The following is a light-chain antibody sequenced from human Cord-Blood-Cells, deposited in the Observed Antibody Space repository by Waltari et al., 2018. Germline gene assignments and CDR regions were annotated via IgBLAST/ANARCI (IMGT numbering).Light chain of an antibody. CDR1: QSVSSY. CDR3: QQRSNWPHT. V-gene: IGKV3-11*01. CDR2: DAS. Sequence: EIVLTQSPAPLPLSPRARATPTCRASQSVSSYLAWYQQKPGQAPRLLLYDASNRATGIPARFSGSGSGTDFTLTISSLEPEDFAVYYCQQRSNWPHTFGQGTKLEIK. J-gene: IGKJ2*01.